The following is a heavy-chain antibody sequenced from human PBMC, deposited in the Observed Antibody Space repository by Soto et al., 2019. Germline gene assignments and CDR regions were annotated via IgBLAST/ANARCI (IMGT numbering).Heavy chain of an antibody. V-gene: IGHV3-7*01. CDR1: GFTFNRYW. CDR3: ARDSSSGWDY. D-gene: IGHD6-19*01. Sequence: ESGGGLVQPGGSLRLSCLASGFTFNRYWMIWVRQAPGKGLEWVANINQDGSGKYYVDSVKGRFTISRDNAKNSVYLQMNSLRAEDTAVYYCARDSSSGWDYWGQGTLATVSS. CDR2: INQDGSGK. J-gene: IGHJ4*01.